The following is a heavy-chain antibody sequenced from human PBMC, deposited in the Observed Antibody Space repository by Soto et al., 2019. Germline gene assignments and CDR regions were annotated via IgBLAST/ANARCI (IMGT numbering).Heavy chain of an antibody. V-gene: IGHV4-34*01. J-gene: IGHJ4*02. CDR1: GGSFSGYY. CDR2: INHSGST. CDR3: ARGPAPRGSSGWYGAFDY. D-gene: IGHD6-19*01. Sequence: SETLSLTCAVYGGSFSGYYWSWIRQPPGKGLEWIGEINHSGSTNYNPSLKSRVTISVDTSKNQFSLKLSSVTAADTAVYYCARGPAPRGSSGWYGAFDYWGQGNLVTVSS.